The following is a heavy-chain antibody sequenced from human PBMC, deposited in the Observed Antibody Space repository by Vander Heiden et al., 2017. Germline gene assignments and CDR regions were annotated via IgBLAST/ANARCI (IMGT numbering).Heavy chain of an antibody. J-gene: IGHJ6*02. V-gene: IGHV4-4*08. CDR2: IYSRGNT. CDR1: GASISAYY. CDR3: ARAGVTTIRATNMDV. Sequence: QVQLQASCPGLVKPSETLSLTCPVSGASISAYYWSWIRQSPGKGLEWIGDIYSRGNTNYNSSIKSRLTLSIDTSKNQFSLKLRSVTAADTAVYYCARAGVTTIRATNMDVWGQGTTVTVSS. D-gene: IGHD4-17*01.